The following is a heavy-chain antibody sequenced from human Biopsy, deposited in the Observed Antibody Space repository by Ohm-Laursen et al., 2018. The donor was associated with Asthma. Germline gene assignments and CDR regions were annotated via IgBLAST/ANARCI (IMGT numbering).Heavy chain of an antibody. CDR2: VYYSGST. CDR3: ARGVDRVTGLLDHFDS. Sequence: TLSLTCTVSGGSINNFYWSWIRQPPGKGLESIGHVYYSGSTNYNPSLKSRVTISIDASKNQFSLKLTSVTAADTAVYYRARGVDRVTGLLDHFDSWGQVTLVTVSS. V-gene: IGHV4-59*01. J-gene: IGHJ4*02. D-gene: IGHD2-21*02. CDR1: GGSINNFY.